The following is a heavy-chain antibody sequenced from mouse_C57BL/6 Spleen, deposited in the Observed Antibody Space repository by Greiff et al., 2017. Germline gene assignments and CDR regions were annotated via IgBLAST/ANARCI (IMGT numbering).Heavy chain of an antibody. J-gene: IGHJ2*01. Sequence: VQLQQSGPELVKPGASVKIPCKASGYTFTDYNMDWVKQSHGKSLEWIGDINPNNGGTIYNQKFKGKATLTVDKSSSTAYMELRSLTSEDTAVYYCARSTMVTATGFDYWGKGTTLTVSS. V-gene: IGHV1-18*01. CDR2: INPNNGGT. CDR1: GYTFTDYN. D-gene: IGHD2-2*01. CDR3: ARSTMVTATGFDY.